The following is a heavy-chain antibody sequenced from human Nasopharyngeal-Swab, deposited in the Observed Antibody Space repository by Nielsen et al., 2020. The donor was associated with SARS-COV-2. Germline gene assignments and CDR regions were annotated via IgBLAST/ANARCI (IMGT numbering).Heavy chain of an antibody. CDR2: IYPGDSDT. Sequence: GESPKISCKGSGYSFTSYWIGWERQMPGKRLEWMGIIYPGDSDTRYSPSFQGQVTISADKSISTAYLQWSSLKASDTAMYYCARHGYSSSWANYYYYCMDVWGKGTTVTVSS. CDR3: ARHGYSSSWANYYYYCMDV. CDR1: GYSFTSYW. D-gene: IGHD6-13*01. J-gene: IGHJ6*03. V-gene: IGHV5-51*01.